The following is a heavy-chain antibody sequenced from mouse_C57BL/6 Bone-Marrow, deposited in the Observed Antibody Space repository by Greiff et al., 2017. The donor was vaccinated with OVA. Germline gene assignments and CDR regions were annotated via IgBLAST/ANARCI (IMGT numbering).Heavy chain of an antibody. CDR2: INPSSGYT. D-gene: IGHD2-4*01. J-gene: IGHJ4*01. V-gene: IGHV1-4*01. CDR3: ARGGLRLYAMDY. CDR1: GYTFTSYT. Sequence: QVQLQQSGAELARPGASVKMYCKASGYTFTSYTMHWVKQRPGQGLEWIGYINPSSGYTKYNQKFKDKATLTADKSSSTAYMQLSSLTSEDSAVYYCARGGLRLYAMDYWGQGTSVTVSS.